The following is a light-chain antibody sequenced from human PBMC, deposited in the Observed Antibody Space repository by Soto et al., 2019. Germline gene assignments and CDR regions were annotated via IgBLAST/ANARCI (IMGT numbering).Light chain of an antibody. CDR3: QQYNSYSIT. J-gene: IGKJ3*01. CDR1: QSISSW. CDR2: KAS. V-gene: IGKV1-5*03. Sequence: DIPMTQSPSTLSASVGDRVTITCRASQSISSWLAWYQQKPGKAPKLLIYKASSLESGVPSRFSGSGSRTEFTLTISSLQPDDFATYYCQQYNSYSITFGPGTKVDIK.